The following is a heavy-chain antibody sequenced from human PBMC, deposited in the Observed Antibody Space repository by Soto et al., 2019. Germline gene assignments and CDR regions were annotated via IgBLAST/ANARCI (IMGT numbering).Heavy chain of an antibody. CDR2: IYYIGST. D-gene: IGHD6-19*01. J-gene: IGHJ3*02. CDR3: ARDRGYSSGWYGAFDI. Sequence: SETLSLTCTASGGSISSGGYYWSWIRQHPGKGLEWIGYIYYIGSTYYNPSLKSRVTISVDTSKNQFSLKLSSVTAADTAVYYCARDRGYSSGWYGAFDIWGQGTMVTVSS. CDR1: GGSISSGGYY. V-gene: IGHV4-31*03.